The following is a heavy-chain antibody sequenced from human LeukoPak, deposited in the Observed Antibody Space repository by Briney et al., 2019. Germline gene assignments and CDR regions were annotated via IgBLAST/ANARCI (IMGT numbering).Heavy chain of an antibody. Sequence: GGSLRLSCAASGFTFSSYSMNWVRQAPGQRLEWVSSISSSSSYIYYADSVKGRFTISRDNAKNSPYLQMNSLRAEDTAVYYCARDTKSGGTIYGIDVWGQGTTVTVSS. CDR3: ARDTKSGGTIYGIDV. J-gene: IGHJ6*02. D-gene: IGHD2-15*01. V-gene: IGHV3-21*01. CDR2: ISSSSSYI. CDR1: GFTFSSYS.